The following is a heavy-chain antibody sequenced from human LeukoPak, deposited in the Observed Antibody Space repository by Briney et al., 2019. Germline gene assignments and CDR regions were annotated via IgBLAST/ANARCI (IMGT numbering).Heavy chain of an antibody. CDR1: GFTFSAYA. J-gene: IGHJ4*02. CDR2: ISGSDGRS. CDR3: AQGSAMDY. Sequence: PGGSLRLSCAVSGFTFSAYAMSWVRQAPGKGLEWVSTISGSDGRSYYADSVKGRFTISRDNSKNTLYLQMNSLRAEDTALYYCAQGSAMDYWGQGTLVTVSS. V-gene: IGHV3-23*01.